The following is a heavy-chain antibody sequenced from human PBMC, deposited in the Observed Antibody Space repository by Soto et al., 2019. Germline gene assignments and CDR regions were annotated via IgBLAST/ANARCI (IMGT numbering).Heavy chain of an antibody. CDR1: GFTFSNYA. CDR2: ISGSGVTT. Sequence: EVQLLESGGGLVQPGGSLRLSCAASGFTFSNYAIAWVRQAPGKGLEWVSGISGSGVTTYYADSVKGLFTIYRDNSKDTMQLRLNSLRAEHTAVYYGQKTPRQWLVYFDYWGPGAQVTVSS. CDR3: QKTPRQWLVYFDY. V-gene: IGHV3-23*01. D-gene: IGHD6-19*01. J-gene: IGHJ4*02.